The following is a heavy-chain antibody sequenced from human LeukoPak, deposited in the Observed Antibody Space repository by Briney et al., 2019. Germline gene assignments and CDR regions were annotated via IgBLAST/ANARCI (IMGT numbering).Heavy chain of an antibody. CDR1: GFTFSSYG. V-gene: IGHV3-33*01. Sequence: PGGSLRLSCAASGFTFSSYGMHWVRQAPGKGLEWVAVIWYDGSNKYYADSVKGRFTISRDNSKNTLYLQMNSLRAEDTAVYYCARDAAQFNYYGSGSYYFDYWGQGTLVTVSS. J-gene: IGHJ4*02. CDR3: ARDAAQFNYYGSGSYYFDY. D-gene: IGHD3-10*01. CDR2: IWYDGSNK.